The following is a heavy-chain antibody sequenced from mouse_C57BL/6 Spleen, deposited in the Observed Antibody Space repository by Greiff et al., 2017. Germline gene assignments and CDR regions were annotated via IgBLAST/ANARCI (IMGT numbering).Heavy chain of an antibody. J-gene: IGHJ2*01. CDR3: TRPMREFFFDY. V-gene: IGHV1-15*01. CDR1: GYTFTDYE. CDR2: IDPETGGT. Sequence: VQLQQSGAELVRPGASVTLSCKASGYTFTDYEMHWVKQTPVHGLEWIGAIDPETGGTAYNQKFKGKAILTADKSSSTAYMELRSLTSEDSAVYYCTRPMREFFFDYWGQGTTLTVSS.